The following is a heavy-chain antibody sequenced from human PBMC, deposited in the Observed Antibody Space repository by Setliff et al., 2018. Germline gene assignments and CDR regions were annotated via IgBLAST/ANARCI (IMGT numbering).Heavy chain of an antibody. CDR3: ARGKGSWVLLRWFDP. J-gene: IGHJ5*02. D-gene: IGHD3-10*01. V-gene: IGHV4-39*07. CDR2: IYYSGST. CDR1: GGSISSSSYY. Sequence: SETLSLTCTVSGGSISSSSYYWGWIRQPPGKGLEWIGSIYYSGSTYYNPSLKSRVTISVDTSKNQFSLKLSSVTAADTAVYYCARGKGSWVLLRWFDPWGPGTLVTVS.